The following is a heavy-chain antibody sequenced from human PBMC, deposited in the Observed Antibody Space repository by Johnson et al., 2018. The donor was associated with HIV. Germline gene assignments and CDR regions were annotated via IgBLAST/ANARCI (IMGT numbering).Heavy chain of an antibody. CDR3: ASGAAVAGNAFDI. CDR2: ISYDGTNN. J-gene: IGHJ3*02. V-gene: IGHV3-30*04. D-gene: IGHD6-19*01. Sequence: QVQLVESGGGVVQPGTSLRLSCAASGFTFSTFAMNWVRQAPGKGLEWVAVISYDGTNNQNGDSVKGRFTISRDNAKNSLYLQMNSLRAEDTAVYYCASGAAVAGNAFDIWGQGTMVTVSS. CDR1: GFTFSTFA.